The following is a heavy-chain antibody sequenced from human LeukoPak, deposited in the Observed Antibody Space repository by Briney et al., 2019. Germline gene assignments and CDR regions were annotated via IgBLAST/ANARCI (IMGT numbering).Heavy chain of an antibody. D-gene: IGHD7-27*01. Sequence: GGSLRLSCAASGFTFSSYWMHWVRQAPGEGLVWVSRIDRDGSSTNHADSVKGRFTMSRDNAKNTLYLQMNSLRAEDTAVYYCARHGQLGGFDYWGQGTPVTVSS. J-gene: IGHJ4*02. CDR2: IDRDGSST. V-gene: IGHV3-74*01. CDR3: ARHGQLGGFDY. CDR1: GFTFSSYW.